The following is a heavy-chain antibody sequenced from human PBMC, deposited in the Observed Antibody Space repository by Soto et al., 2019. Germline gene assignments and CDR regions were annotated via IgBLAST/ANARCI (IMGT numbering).Heavy chain of an antibody. CDR1: GGSLSSYD. D-gene: IGHD1-20*01. V-gene: IGHV4-59*01. CDR3: ARGGNWFQH. Sequence: QVQLQESGPGLVKPSETLSLTCTVSGGSLSSYDWSWIRQPPGKGLEWIGYVYYSGTTYYNPSLKSRATISVDMSNNQFSLKLSSATAADTAVYYCARGGNWFQHWGQGTLVTVSS. J-gene: IGHJ1*01. CDR2: VYYSGTT.